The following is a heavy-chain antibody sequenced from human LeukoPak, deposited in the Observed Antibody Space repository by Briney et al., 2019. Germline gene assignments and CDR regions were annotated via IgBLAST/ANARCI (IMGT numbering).Heavy chain of an antibody. V-gene: IGHV1-2*02. CDR1: GYTFTGYY. J-gene: IGHJ3*02. CDR2: INPNSGGT. D-gene: IGHD4-17*01. CDR3: ALTNTYGDYHAFDI. Sequence: ASVKVSCKASGYTFTGYYMHWVRQAPGQGLEWMGWINPNSGGTNYAQKFQGRVTMTRDTSIGTAYMELSRLRSDDTAVYYCALTNTYGDYHAFDIWGQGTMVTVSS.